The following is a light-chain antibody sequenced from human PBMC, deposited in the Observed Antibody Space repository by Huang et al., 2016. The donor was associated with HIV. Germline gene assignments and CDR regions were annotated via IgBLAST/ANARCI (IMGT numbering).Light chain of an antibody. CDR2: GAS. J-gene: IGKJ2*01. CDR3: QQYGSSPRYT. CDR1: QSVSSTY. Sequence: EIVLTQSPGTLSLSPGERATLSCRASQSVSSTYLAWYPQKPGQAPRLLIYGASSRATGIPDRVRGSWSGTDFTLTISRLEPEDFAVYYCQQYGSSPRYTFGQGTKLEIK. V-gene: IGKV3-20*01.